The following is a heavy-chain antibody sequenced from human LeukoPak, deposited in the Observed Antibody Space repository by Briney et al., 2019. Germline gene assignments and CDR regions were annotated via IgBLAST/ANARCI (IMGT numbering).Heavy chain of an antibody. CDR1: GFTFDDYA. D-gene: IGHD6-13*01. J-gene: IGHJ3*02. Sequence: GGSLRLSCAASGFTFDDYAMHWVRQAPGKGLEWVSGISWNSGSIGYADSVKGRFTISRDNAKNSLYLQMNSLRAEDTALYYCAKDIAAAAVRDAFDIWGQGTMVTVSS. CDR2: ISWNSGSI. CDR3: AKDIAAAAVRDAFDI. V-gene: IGHV3-9*01.